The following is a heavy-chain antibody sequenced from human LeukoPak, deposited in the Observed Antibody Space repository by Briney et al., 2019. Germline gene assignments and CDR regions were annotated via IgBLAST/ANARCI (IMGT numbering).Heavy chain of an antibody. CDR3: ARVPYYYDSSGYSFDY. CDR2: INTDGSST. D-gene: IGHD3-22*01. V-gene: IGHV3-74*01. CDR1: GFTFSSYW. Sequence: PGRSLRLSCAASGFTFSSYWMHWVRQAPGKGLVWVSRINTDGSSTSYADSVKGRFTISRDNAKNTLYLQMNSLRAEDTAVYYCARVPYYYDSSGYSFDYWGQGTLVTVSS. J-gene: IGHJ4*02.